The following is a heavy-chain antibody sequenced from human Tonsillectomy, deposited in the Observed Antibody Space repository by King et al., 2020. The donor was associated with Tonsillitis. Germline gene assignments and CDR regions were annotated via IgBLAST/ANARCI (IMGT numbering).Heavy chain of an antibody. CDR3: ARSGRXXXNXXWGGXXQNWXDP. CDR1: GXXIXSXY. V-gene: IGHV4-59*01. CDR2: IYYSGST. D-gene: IGHD3-16*01. J-gene: IGHJ5*02. Sequence: QLQESGPGLVKPSXTLSLTCTVSGXXIXSXYWXWIXQXPXXGLEWIGYIYYSGSTNYNPSLKSRVTISVDTSKNQFSLKLSSVTAADTAEYYCARSGRXXXNXXWGGXXQNWXDPWXXGTLVTVXS.